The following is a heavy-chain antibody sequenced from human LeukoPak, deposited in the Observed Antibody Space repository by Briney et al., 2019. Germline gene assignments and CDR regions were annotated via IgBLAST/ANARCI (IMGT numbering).Heavy chain of an antibody. CDR2: ISGSGGST. D-gene: IGHD5-18*01. Sequence: GGSLRLSCAASGFTFSSYAMSWVRQAPGKGLEWVSAISGSGGSTYYADSVKGRFTISRDNSKNTLYLQMNSLRAEDTAVYYCAKAGRYSYGTILYYYHYMDVWGKGTTVTVSS. CDR1: GFTFSSYA. CDR3: AKAGRYSYGTILYYYHYMDV. V-gene: IGHV3-23*01. J-gene: IGHJ6*03.